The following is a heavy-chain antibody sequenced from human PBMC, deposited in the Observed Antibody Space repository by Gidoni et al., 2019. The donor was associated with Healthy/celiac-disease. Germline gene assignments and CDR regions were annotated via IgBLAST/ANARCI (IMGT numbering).Heavy chain of an antibody. J-gene: IGHJ4*02. Sequence: EVQLVESGGGLVQPGGSLRLSCAASGFTFSSYWMSWVRQAPGKGLEWVANIKQDGSEKYYVDSVKGRFTISRDNAKNSLYLQMNSLRAEDTAVYYCARSQLYYDHYYFDYWGQGTLVTVSS. CDR1: GFTFSSYW. CDR3: ARSQLYYDHYYFDY. D-gene: IGHD3-3*01. V-gene: IGHV3-7*03. CDR2: IKQDGSEK.